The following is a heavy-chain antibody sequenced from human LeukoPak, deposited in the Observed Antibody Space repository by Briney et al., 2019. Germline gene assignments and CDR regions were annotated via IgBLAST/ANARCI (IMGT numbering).Heavy chain of an antibody. J-gene: IGHJ4*02. D-gene: IGHD3-16*01. V-gene: IGHV3-7*01. CDR1: GFTFSNYW. CDR3: ARPRFYEFDY. CDR2: IKRDGSEK. Sequence: PGESLRLSCSASGFTFSNYWMCWVRQAPGRGLEWVASIKRDGSEKYFVDSVKGRFSISSDNAKNSVYLQMNSLRVEDTAVYYCARPRFYEFDYWGQATLVSVSS.